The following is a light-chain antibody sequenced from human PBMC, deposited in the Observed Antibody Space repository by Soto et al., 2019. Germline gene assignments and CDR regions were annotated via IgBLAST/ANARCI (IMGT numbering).Light chain of an antibody. V-gene: IGLV2-14*03. Sequence: QSALTQPASVSGSPGQSITISCTGTSSDVGAYNYVSWYQQHSGKAPKLMIYDVSNRPSGVSNRFSGSKSGYTASLTISGLQAEDEADYYCSSYTGSSTLVVFGGGTKLTVL. J-gene: IGLJ2*01. CDR3: SSYTGSSTLVV. CDR1: SSDVGAYNY. CDR2: DVS.